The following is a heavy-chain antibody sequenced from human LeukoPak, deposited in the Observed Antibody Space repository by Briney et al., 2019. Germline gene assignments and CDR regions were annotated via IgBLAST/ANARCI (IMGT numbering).Heavy chain of an antibody. Sequence: ASVKVSCKASGGTFSSYAISWVRQAPGQGLGWMGGIIPIFGTANYAQKFQGRVTITADKSTSTAYMELSSLRSEDTAVYYCARVRRRGYSGYSVDYWGQGTLVTVSS. V-gene: IGHV1-69*06. CDR1: GGTFSSYA. D-gene: IGHD5-12*01. J-gene: IGHJ4*02. CDR3: ARVRRRGYSGYSVDY. CDR2: IIPIFGTA.